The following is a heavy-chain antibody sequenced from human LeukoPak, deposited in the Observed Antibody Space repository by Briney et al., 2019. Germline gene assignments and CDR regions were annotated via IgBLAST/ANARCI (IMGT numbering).Heavy chain of an antibody. J-gene: IGHJ3*02. D-gene: IGHD4-23*01. Sequence: SETLSLTCTVSGGSISSGGYYWSWIRQHPGKGLEWIGYIYYSGSTYFNPSLKSRVTISIDTSKNQFSLKLSSVTAADTAVYYCARASYGGTTDAFDIWGQGTMVTVSS. CDR1: GGSISSGGYY. CDR3: ARASYGGTTDAFDI. V-gene: IGHV4-31*03. CDR2: IYYSGST.